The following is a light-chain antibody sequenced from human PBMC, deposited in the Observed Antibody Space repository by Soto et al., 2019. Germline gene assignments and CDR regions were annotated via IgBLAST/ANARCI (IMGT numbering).Light chain of an antibody. CDR1: SSDVGGYNS. V-gene: IGLV2-14*01. CDR3: SSYTSGSTLVV. Sequence: QSALTQPASVSGSPGQSITISCTGTSSDVGGYNSVSWYQHHPGKAPKLMIYEVSNRPSGFSNRFSGSKSGDTASLTISGLQAEDEADYYCSSYTSGSTLVVFGGGTKVTVL. CDR2: EVS. J-gene: IGLJ2*01.